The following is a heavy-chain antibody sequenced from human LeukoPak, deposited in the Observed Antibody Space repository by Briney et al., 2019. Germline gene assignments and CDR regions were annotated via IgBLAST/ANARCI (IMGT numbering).Heavy chain of an antibody. Sequence: GATVRVSCKASGGTFSSFTISWVPEAPGQGLEWMGGIIPIFGTANYAQKFQGRVTITTDESTSTAYMELISLRSEDAAVYYFDYCTYCGGDCYSAFDYWGQGTLVTVSS. CDR1: GGTFSSFT. CDR3: DYCTYCGGDCYSAFDY. V-gene: IGHV1-69*05. D-gene: IGHD2-21*02. J-gene: IGHJ4*02. CDR2: IIPIFGTA.